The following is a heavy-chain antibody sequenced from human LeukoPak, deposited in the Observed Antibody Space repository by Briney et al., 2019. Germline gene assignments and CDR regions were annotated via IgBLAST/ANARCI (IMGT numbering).Heavy chain of an antibody. V-gene: IGHV3-23*01. J-gene: IGHJ4*02. D-gene: IGHD6-6*01. CDR3: AKAGSIAARPPIFDY. CDR1: GFTFSSYA. CDR2: ISGSGGST. Sequence: PGGSLRLSCAVSGFTFSSYAMSWVRQAPEKGLEWVSAISGSGGSTYYADSVKGRFTISRDNSKNTLYLQMNSLRAEDTAVYYCAKAGSIAARPPIFDYWGQGTLVTVSS.